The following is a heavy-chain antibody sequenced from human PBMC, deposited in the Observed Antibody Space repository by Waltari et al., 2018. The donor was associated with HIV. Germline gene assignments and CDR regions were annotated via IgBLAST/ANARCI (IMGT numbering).Heavy chain of an antibody. CDR2: MNPSTGNA. D-gene: IGHD3-3*01. Sequence: QGQLVQSGAEVKQSGASVRISCKASGYPFTNHDINWVRQATGQGLEWMGWMNPSTGNAGYAHNFQGRVTMTRDIPINTAYMELSGLTSHDTAVYYCSTSRPGAMFGDAWGQGTLVTVSS. CDR3: STSRPGAMFGDA. J-gene: IGHJ5*02. CDR1: GYPFTNHD. V-gene: IGHV1-8*01.